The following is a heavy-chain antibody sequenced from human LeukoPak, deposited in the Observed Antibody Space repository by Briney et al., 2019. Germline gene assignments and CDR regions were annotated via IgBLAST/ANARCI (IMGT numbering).Heavy chain of an antibody. CDR2: IYYSGST. V-gene: IGHV4-39*02. J-gene: IGHJ4*02. Sequence: PSETLSLTCTVSGGSISSSSYYWGWIRQPPGKGLEWIGSIYYSGSTYYNPSLKSRVTISVDTSKNQFSLKPSSVTAADTAVYYCARDRVEMATIKWGQGTLVTVSS. CDR3: ARDRVEMATIK. CDR1: GGSISSSSYY. D-gene: IGHD5-24*01.